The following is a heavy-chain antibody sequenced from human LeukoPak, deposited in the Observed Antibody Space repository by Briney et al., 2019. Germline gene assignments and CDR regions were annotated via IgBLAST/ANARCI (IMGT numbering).Heavy chain of an antibody. CDR2: ISSSSSYI. Sequence: PGGSLRLSCAASGFTFSSYAMSWVRQAPGKGLEWVSSISSSSSYIYYADSVKGRFTISRDNAKNSLHLQMNSLRAEDTAVYYCASELGIGYWGQGTLVTVSS. J-gene: IGHJ4*02. V-gene: IGHV3-21*01. CDR1: GFTFSSYA. CDR3: ASELGIGY. D-gene: IGHD7-27*01.